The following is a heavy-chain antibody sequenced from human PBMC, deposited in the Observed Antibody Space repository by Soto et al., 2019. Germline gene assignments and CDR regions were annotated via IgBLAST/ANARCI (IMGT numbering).Heavy chain of an antibody. J-gene: IGHJ4*02. V-gene: IGHV6-1*01. CDR1: GDSVSTNGVA. Sequence: PSQTLSLTCAISGDSVSTNGVAWDWIRQSPSRGLEWLGRTYYRSTWFTEYAISVKRRITINADTSRNQFSLQLNSVTPGDTAVYYCARDKRALSGYFFDYWGQGALVTVSS. D-gene: IGHD1-1*01. CDR3: ARDKRALSGYFFDY. CDR2: TYYRSTWFT.